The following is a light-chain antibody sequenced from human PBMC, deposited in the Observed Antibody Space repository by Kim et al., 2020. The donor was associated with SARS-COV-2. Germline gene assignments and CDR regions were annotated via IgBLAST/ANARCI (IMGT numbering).Light chain of an antibody. Sequence: VSPGQTASITCAGDKLGHTYASCYQQKPGQPPVLVIYQDTKRPSGIPERFSGSNSGTTATLTISGTQAMDGADYYCQAWDSSTVVFGGGTQLTVL. J-gene: IGLJ2*01. CDR2: QDT. V-gene: IGLV3-1*01. CDR1: KLGHTY. CDR3: QAWDSSTVV.